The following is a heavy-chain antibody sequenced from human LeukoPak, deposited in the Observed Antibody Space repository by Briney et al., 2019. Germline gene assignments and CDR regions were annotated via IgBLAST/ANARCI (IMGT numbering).Heavy chain of an antibody. CDR3: VTDQEVWELLPDDGVDI. Sequence: GGSLRLFCAASGFSFSTYWLHWVGQSPGKGLMWVSRINPDSSATSYADSVKGRFTISRDNAENTLYLRMNSLRREDTAVYYCVTDQEVWELLPDDGVDIWGQGTKVTVAS. D-gene: IGHD1-26*01. V-gene: IGHV3-74*01. CDR2: INPDSSAT. CDR1: GFSFSTYW. J-gene: IGHJ3*02.